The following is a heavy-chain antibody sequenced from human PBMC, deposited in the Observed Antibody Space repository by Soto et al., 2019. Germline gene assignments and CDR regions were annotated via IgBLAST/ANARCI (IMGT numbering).Heavy chain of an antibody. D-gene: IGHD6-19*01. CDR2: IFYSGST. Sequence: QVQLQESGPGLVKPSETLSLTCTVSGGSISSYYWSWIRQPPGKGLEWMGYIFYSGSTNYNPSLTSRVTISVDTSKNQFSLKLSSVTAADTAVYYCARRYSSGFDYWGQGTLVTVSS. CDR3: ARRYSSGFDY. V-gene: IGHV4-59*08. J-gene: IGHJ4*02. CDR1: GGSISSYY.